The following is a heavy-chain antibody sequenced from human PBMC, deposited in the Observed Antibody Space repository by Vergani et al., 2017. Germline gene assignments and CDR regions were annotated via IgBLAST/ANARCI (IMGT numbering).Heavy chain of an antibody. CDR2: ISYDGDTT. CDR1: GLRFSDYG. V-gene: IGHV3-30*18. Sequence: LVESGGGVVQPGGSLRLSCAASGLRFSDYGMHWVRQAPGRGLEWVALISYDGDTTYYEDSVKGRFTISRDNSKNTLFLQMHSLRVEDTALYYCSKFPLNITTPDRGDFWGQGSLVTVSS. D-gene: IGHD1-1*01. CDR3: SKFPLNITTPDRGDF. J-gene: IGHJ4*02.